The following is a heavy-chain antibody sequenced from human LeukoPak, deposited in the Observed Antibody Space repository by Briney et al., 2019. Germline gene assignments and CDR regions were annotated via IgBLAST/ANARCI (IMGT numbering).Heavy chain of an antibody. Sequence: GGSLRLSCATSGFAFSSYAMTWVRQAPGKGLEWISGIGSGSGGRTFYADSVKGRFSISRDNSKDTLNLQMNSLRAEDTAIYYCVQSTAWYRSSWYLIYWGQGILVTVSS. V-gene: IGHV3-23*01. CDR3: VQSTAWYRSSWYLIY. CDR1: GFAFSSYA. J-gene: IGHJ4*02. D-gene: IGHD6-13*01. CDR2: IGSGSGGRT.